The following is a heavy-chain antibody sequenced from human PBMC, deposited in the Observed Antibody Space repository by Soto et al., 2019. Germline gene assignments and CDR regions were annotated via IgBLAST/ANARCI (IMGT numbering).Heavy chain of an antibody. Sequence: SETLSLTCTVSGGSISSGDYYWSWIRQPPGKGLEWIGYIYYSGSTYYNPSLKSRVTISVDTSKNQFSLKLSSVTAADTAVYYCASAPNYDFWSGYYAFDIWGQGTMVTVSS. D-gene: IGHD3-3*01. V-gene: IGHV4-30-4*01. CDR1: GGSISSGDYY. CDR3: ASAPNYDFWSGYYAFDI. J-gene: IGHJ3*02. CDR2: IYYSGST.